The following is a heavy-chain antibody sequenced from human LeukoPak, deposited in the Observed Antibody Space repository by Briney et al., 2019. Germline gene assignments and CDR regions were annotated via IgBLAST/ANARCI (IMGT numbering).Heavy chain of an antibody. Sequence: ASVKVSCKASGYTFNIYGISWARQAPGQGLEWMGWISAYNGDTHYAQRFQGRVTLTIDTSTSTAYMELRNLRSDDTAIYYCARDPSNTSGWYIYFDSWGQGTLATVSS. CDR1: GYTFNIYG. J-gene: IGHJ4*02. D-gene: IGHD6-19*01. CDR3: ARDPSNTSGWYIYFDS. CDR2: ISAYNGDT. V-gene: IGHV1-18*01.